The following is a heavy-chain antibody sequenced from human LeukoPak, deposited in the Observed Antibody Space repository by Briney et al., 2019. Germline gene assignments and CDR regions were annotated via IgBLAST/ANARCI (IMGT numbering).Heavy chain of an antibody. CDR2: INAGNGNT. D-gene: IGHD2-2*01. J-gene: IGHJ4*02. Sequence: ASVKVSCKASGYTFTSYAMHWVRQAPGQRLEWMGWINAGNGNTKYSQKFQGRVTITRDTSASTAYMELSSLRSGDTAVYYCARGYCSCTSCYLLLDYWGQGTLVTVSS. CDR1: GYTFTSYA. CDR3: ARGYCSCTSCYLLLDY. V-gene: IGHV1-3*01.